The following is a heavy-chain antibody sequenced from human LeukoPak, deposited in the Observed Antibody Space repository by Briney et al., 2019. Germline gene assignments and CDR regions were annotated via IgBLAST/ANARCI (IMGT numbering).Heavy chain of an antibody. Sequence: ASVKVSCKASGYTFTGYYMHWVRQAPGQGLEWMGWINPNSGGTNYAQKFQGRVTMTRGTSISTAYMELSRLRSDDTAVYYCARDLGIAARPPYYYMDVWGKGTTVTVSS. D-gene: IGHD6-6*01. CDR3: ARDLGIAARPPYYYMDV. V-gene: IGHV1-2*02. CDR1: GYTFTGYY. CDR2: INPNSGGT. J-gene: IGHJ6*03.